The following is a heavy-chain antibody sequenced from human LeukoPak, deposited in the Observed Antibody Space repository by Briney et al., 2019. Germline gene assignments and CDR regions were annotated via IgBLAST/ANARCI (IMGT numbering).Heavy chain of an antibody. CDR2: INPNSGGT. V-gene: IGHV1-2*02. J-gene: IGHJ4*02. D-gene: IGHD2-2*01. CDR1: GYTFTGYY. CDR3: ARDLHLVEPLVNFDY. Sequence: GASVKVSCKASGYTFTGYYMHWVRQAPGQGLEWMGWINPNSGGTNYAQKFQGRVTMTRDTSISTAYMELSRLRSDDTAVYYCARDLHLVEPLVNFDYWGQGTLVTVSS.